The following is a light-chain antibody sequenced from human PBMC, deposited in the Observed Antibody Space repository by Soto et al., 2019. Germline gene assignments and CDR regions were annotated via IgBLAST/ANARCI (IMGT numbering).Light chain of an antibody. CDR3: QQRSSWFT. V-gene: IGKV3-11*01. J-gene: IGKJ2*01. CDR1: QRVGNH. CDR2: NAS. Sequence: EIVLTQSPATLSLSPGEKPTLSCRASQRVGNHLAGYQQKPGQTPRLLIYNASNRATGIPARFSGSGSGTDFTLTISSLEPEDFAVYYCQQRSSWFTFGQGTKLEIK.